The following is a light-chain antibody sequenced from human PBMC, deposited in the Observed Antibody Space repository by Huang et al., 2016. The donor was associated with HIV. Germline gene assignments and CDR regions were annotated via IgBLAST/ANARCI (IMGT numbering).Light chain of an antibody. J-gene: IGKJ4*01. Sequence: EIVMAQSPATLSVSPGERATLSCRASQSVASNLAWYQQKPGQPPRLLIYGASTRDTAIPARFSGSGSGTDFTLTISSLQSEDFAVYFCQQYNNWPLTFGGGTRVEI. V-gene: IGKV3-15*01. CDR3: QQYNNWPLT. CDR2: GAS. CDR1: QSVASN.